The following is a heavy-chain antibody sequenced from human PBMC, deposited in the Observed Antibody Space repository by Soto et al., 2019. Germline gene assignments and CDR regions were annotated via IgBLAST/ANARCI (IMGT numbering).Heavy chain of an antibody. CDR1: GGSFSGYY. D-gene: IGHD3-22*01. CDR2: INHSGST. CDR3: ARDADDSSGYFVGSLGY. V-gene: IGHV4-34*01. Sequence: QVQLQQWGAGLLKPSETLSLTCAVYGGSFSGYYWSWIRQPPGKGLEWIGEINHSGSTNYNPSLKSPVTISVDASKHQFSLKLSSVTAADTAVYYCARDADDSSGYFVGSLGYWGQGTLVTVSS. J-gene: IGHJ4*02.